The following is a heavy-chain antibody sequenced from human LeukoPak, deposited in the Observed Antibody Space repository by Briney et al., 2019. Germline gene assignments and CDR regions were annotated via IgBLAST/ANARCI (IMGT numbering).Heavy chain of an antibody. CDR3: TTDPDCSSTSCYRSYYYYGMDV. Sequence: GGSLRLSCAASGFTFSNAWMSWVRQAPGKGREWVGRIKSKTDGGTTDYAAPVKGRFTISRDDSKNTLYLQMNSLKTEDTAVYYCTTDPDCSSTSCYRSYYYYGMDVWGKGTTVTVSS. V-gene: IGHV3-15*01. CDR2: IKSKTDGGTT. J-gene: IGHJ6*04. D-gene: IGHD2-2*01. CDR1: GFTFSNAW.